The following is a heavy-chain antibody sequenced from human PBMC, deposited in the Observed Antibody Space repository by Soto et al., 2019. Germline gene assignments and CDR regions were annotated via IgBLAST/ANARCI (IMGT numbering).Heavy chain of an antibody. J-gene: IGHJ4*02. CDR1: GFTFSSYG. CDR2: ISYDGSNK. V-gene: IGHV3-30*18. Sequence: QVQLVESGGGVVQPGRSLRLSCAASGFTFSSYGMHWVRQAPGKGLEWVAVISYDGSNKYYADSVKGRFTISRDNSKNTLYLQMNSLRAEDTAVYYCAKGRGYSGYGPSGYFDYWGQGTLVTVSS. D-gene: IGHD5-12*01. CDR3: AKGRGYSGYGPSGYFDY.